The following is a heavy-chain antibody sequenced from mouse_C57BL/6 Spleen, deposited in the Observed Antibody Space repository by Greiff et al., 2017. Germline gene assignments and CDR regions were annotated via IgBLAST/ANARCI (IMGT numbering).Heavy chain of an antibody. CDR1: GYTFTSYW. Sequence: QVQLQQPGAELVRPGSSVKLSCKASGYTFTSYWMHWVKQRPIQGLEWIGNIDPSDSETHYNQKFKDKATLTVDKSSSTAYMPLSSLTSEDSAVYYCARGWSRGYFDVWGTGTTVTVSS. CDR2: IDPSDSET. J-gene: IGHJ1*03. V-gene: IGHV1-52*01. D-gene: IGHD2-3*01. CDR3: ARGWSRGYFDV.